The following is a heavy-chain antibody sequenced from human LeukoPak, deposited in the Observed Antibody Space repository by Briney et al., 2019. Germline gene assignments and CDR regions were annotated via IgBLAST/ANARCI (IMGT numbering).Heavy chain of an antibody. CDR3: ARDPGYCSSTSCYDSY. J-gene: IGHJ4*02. Sequence: GGSLRLSCAASGFTFSSYAMSWVRQAPGKGLEWVSAISGSGGSTYYADSVKGRFTISRDNAKNSLYLQMNSLRAEDTAVYYCARDPGYCSSTSCYDSYWGQGTLVTVSS. CDR1: GFTFSSYA. D-gene: IGHD2-2*01. CDR2: ISGSGGST. V-gene: IGHV3-23*01.